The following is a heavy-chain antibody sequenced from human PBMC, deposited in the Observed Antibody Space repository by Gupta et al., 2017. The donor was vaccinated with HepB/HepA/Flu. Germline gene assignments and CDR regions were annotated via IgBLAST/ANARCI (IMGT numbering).Heavy chain of an antibody. J-gene: IGHJ4*02. CDR3: ANEIRPNDY. Sequence: EVQLLEPGGGLVQPGGSLRLSCAASGFPFSSHAMSWVRQAPGKGLEWVSSITISGHTTYYADSVKGRFTIYRDNSKNTVFLQMNSLRVEDTAVYFCANEIRPNDYWGQGTLVTVSS. CDR2: ITISGHTT. CDR1: GFPFSSHA. V-gene: IGHV3-23*01.